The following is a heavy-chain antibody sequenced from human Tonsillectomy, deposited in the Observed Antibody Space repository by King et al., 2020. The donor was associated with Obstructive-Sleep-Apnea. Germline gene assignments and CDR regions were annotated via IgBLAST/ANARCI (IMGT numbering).Heavy chain of an antibody. Sequence: QLVQSGAEVKKPGASVKVSCKASGYTFTGYYMYWVRQAPGQGLEWMGWINPSSGATHFAQPFQGRVTMTRDTSISTAYMELSRLTADDTALYYCARGATFYDTLTGTMGAFDIWGQGTLVTVSS. V-gene: IGHV1-2*02. CDR1: GYTFTGYY. CDR2: INPSSGAT. J-gene: IGHJ3*02. CDR3: ARGATFYDTLTGTMGAFDI. D-gene: IGHD3-9*01.